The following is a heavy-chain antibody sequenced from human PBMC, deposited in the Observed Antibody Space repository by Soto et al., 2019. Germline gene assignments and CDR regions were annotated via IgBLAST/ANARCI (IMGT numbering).Heavy chain of an antibody. Sequence: HPGGSLRLSCAASGFTFSSYAMSWVRQAPGKGLEWVSAISGSGGSTYYADSVKGRFTISRDNSKNTLYLQMNSLRAEDTAVYYCAKVDDGAAVAGTGWFDPWGQGTLVTVSS. V-gene: IGHV3-23*01. CDR1: GFTFSSYA. CDR3: AKVDDGAAVAGTGWFDP. J-gene: IGHJ5*02. D-gene: IGHD6-19*01. CDR2: ISGSGGST.